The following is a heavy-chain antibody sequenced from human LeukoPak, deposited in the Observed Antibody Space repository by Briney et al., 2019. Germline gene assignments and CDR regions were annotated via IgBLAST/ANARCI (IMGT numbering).Heavy chain of an antibody. Sequence: GGSLRLSCAASGFTFSSYAMSWVRQAPGKGLEWVSSISGSGGSIYYEDSVKGRFTISRDNSKSTLYLQMNSLRAEDTAIYYCAKEAVAAAGPFDYWGQGTLVTVSS. CDR1: GFTFSSYA. D-gene: IGHD6-13*01. CDR3: AKEAVAAAGPFDY. CDR2: ISGSGGSI. V-gene: IGHV3-23*01. J-gene: IGHJ4*02.